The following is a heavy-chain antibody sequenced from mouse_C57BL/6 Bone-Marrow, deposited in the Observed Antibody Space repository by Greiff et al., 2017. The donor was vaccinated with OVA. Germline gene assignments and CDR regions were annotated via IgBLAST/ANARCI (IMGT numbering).Heavy chain of an antibody. CDR1: GFSLTSYG. CDR3: AKHPTLAY. J-gene: IGHJ3*01. Sequence: VQLQESGPGLVAPSQSLSITCTVSGFSLTSYGVAWVRQPPGKGLEWLGVIWGGGSTNYNSALMSRLSISKDNSKSQVFLKMNSLQTDDTAMYYCAKHPTLAYWGQGTLVTVSA. D-gene: IGHD2-10*01. V-gene: IGHV2-9*01. CDR2: IWGGGST.